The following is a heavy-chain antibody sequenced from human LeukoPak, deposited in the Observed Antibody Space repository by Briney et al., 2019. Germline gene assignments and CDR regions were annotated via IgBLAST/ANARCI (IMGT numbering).Heavy chain of an antibody. CDR2: IYYSGST. J-gene: IGHJ4*02. CDR3: ARHRGDCSSGSCYFDY. D-gene: IGHD2-15*01. Sequence: SETLSLTCTVSVGSISSSSYYWGWIRQPPGKGLEWIGSIYYSGSTYYNPSLKSRVTISVDTSKNQFSLKLSSVTAADTAVYYCARHRGDCSSGSCYFDYWGQGTLVTVSS. V-gene: IGHV4-39*01. CDR1: VGSISSSSYY.